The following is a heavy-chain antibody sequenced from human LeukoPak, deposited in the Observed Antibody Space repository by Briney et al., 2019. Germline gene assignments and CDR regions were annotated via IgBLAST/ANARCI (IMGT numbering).Heavy chain of an antibody. D-gene: IGHD3-10*01. J-gene: IGHJ5*02. CDR1: GGSIGSYY. Sequence: SETLSLTCTVSGGSIGSYYWSWIRQPPGKGLEWIGYIYYSGSTNYNPSLKSRVTISVDTSKNQFSLKLSSVTAADTAVYYCARYITMVRGINNWFDPWGQGTLVTVSS. CDR2: IYYSGST. CDR3: ARYITMVRGINNWFDP. V-gene: IGHV4-59*01.